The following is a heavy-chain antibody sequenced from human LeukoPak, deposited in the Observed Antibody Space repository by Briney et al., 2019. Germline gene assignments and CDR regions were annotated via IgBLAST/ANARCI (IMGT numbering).Heavy chain of an antibody. J-gene: IGHJ4*02. CDR3: ARDELSCSGGSCYSPHPFDY. CDR1: GYTFTSYY. Sequence: GASVKVSCKASGYTFTSYYMHWVRQAPGQGPEWMGIINPSGGSTSYAQKFQGRVTMTRDTSTSTVYMELSSLRSEDTAVYYCARDELSCSGGSCYSPHPFDYWGQGTLVTVSS. CDR2: INPSGGST. V-gene: IGHV1-46*01. D-gene: IGHD2-15*01.